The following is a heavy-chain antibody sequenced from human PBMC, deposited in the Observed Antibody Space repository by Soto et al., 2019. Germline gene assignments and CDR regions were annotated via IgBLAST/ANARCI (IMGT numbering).Heavy chain of an antibody. Sequence: SETLSLTCTVSGGSISSSSYYWGWIRQPPGKGQEWIGSIYYSGSTYYNPSLKSRVTISVDTSKNQFSLKLSSVTAADTAVYYCASLYSGYDIDFDYWGQGTLVTVSS. CDR3: ASLYSGYDIDFDY. D-gene: IGHD5-12*01. V-gene: IGHV4-39*01. J-gene: IGHJ4*02. CDR2: IYYSGST. CDR1: GGSISSSSYY.